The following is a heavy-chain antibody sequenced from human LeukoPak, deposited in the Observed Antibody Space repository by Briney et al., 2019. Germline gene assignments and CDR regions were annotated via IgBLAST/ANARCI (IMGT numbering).Heavy chain of an antibody. Sequence: GGSLRLSCTASGFTLSNYAMSWVRQGPGKGLEWVSAIVVTGGTYHADSVRGRLTISRDSSKNTLYLQMSSLRAEDTATYYCATYESWGQGTLVTVSS. CDR3: ATYES. CDR2: IVVTGGT. J-gene: IGHJ5*02. CDR1: GFTLSNYA. D-gene: IGHD2-21*01. V-gene: IGHV3-23*01.